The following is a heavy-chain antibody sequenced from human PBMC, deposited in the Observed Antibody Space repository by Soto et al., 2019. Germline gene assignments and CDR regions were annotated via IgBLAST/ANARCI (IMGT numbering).Heavy chain of an antibody. Sequence: GGPLRLSCAASGFTFRSYSMNWVRQAPGKGLEWVSYISISSRTIYYADSVKGRFTISRDDAKNSLYLQMNSLRDEDTSVYYCARDNGIAVSFDPLGQGTLVPVSS. V-gene: IGHV3-48*02. CDR2: ISISSRTI. CDR1: GFTFRSYS. CDR3: ARDNGIAVSFDP. J-gene: IGHJ5*02. D-gene: IGHD6-19*01.